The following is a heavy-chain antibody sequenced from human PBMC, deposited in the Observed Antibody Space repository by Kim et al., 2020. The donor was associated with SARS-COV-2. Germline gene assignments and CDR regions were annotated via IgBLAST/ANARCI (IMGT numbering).Heavy chain of an antibody. D-gene: IGHD2-15*01. V-gene: IGHV3-23*01. CDR1: GFTFSSYA. CDR2: ISGSDDNT. Sequence: GGSLRLSCAASGFTFSSYAMSWVRQAPGKGLDWVSTISGSDDNTYYADSVKGRFTISRDNSKNTVYMQMDSLRAEDTAVYYCAKGRGYCSGGSCYSDYWGQGTLVTVSS. CDR3: AKGRGYCSGGSCYSDY. J-gene: IGHJ4*02.